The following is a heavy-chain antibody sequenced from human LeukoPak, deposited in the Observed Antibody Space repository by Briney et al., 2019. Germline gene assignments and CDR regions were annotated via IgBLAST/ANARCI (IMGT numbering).Heavy chain of an antibody. CDR2: INPNSGGT. CDR3: ARDGLDYDTYYMDV. D-gene: IGHD3-9*01. CDR1: GYTFTGYY. Sequence: GASVKVSCKSSGYTFTGYYIHWVRQAPGQGLEWMGWINPNSGGTNYAQKFQGRVTMTRDTSISTAYMELSRLRSDDTAVYYCARDGLDYDTYYMDVWGKGTTVTVSS. V-gene: IGHV1-2*02. J-gene: IGHJ6*03.